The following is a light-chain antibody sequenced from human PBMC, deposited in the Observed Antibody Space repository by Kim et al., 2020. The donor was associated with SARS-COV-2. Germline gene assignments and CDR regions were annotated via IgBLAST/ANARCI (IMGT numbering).Light chain of an antibody. J-gene: IGKJ2*01. CDR3: QQYYTSPHT. CDR2: AAS. V-gene: IGKV1-16*02. CDR1: QDINNY. Sequence: SASVGDRVTLTCRASQDINNYLTWFQQKPGKAPKSLIYAASNLQSGVPSQFSGSGSGTDLTLTISSLQPEDFATYYCQQYYTSPHTFGQGTKLEI.